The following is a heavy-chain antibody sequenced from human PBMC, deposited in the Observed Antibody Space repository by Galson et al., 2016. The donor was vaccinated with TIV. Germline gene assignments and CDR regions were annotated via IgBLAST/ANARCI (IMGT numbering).Heavy chain of an antibody. CDR3: AEGGGMSAFDWCEGRYYFDY. CDR2: ITGTGGST. V-gene: IGHV3-23*01. CDR1: GFTFGSYA. D-gene: IGHD3-9*01. Sequence: SLRLSCAASGFTFGSYAVAWVRQAPGKGLEWVSTITGTGGSTYYADSVKGRFTISRDNSKNTLFLQMNSLRAEDPAIYYCAEGGGMSAFDWCEGRYYFDYWGQGTLGTVSS. J-gene: IGHJ4*02.